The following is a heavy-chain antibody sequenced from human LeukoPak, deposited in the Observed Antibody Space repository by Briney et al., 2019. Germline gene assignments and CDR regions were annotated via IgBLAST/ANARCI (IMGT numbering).Heavy chain of an antibody. J-gene: IGHJ4*02. CDR2: ISSYNGKT. CDR3: ARDLTIAAAGTYGY. V-gene: IGHV1-18*04. D-gene: IGHD6-13*01. CDR1: GYTFTAYY. Sequence: ASVKVSCKASGYTFTAYYMHWVRQAPGQGLEWMGWISSYNGKTNYAQNFQGRVTMTTDTSTSTAYMELRSLRSDDTAVYYCARDLTIAAAGTYGYWGQGTLVTVSS.